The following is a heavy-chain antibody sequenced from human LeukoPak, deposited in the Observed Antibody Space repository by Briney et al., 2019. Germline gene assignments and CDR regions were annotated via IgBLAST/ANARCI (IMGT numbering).Heavy chain of an antibody. CDR2: INYSWDT. CDR1: GGSISSYY. V-gene: IGHV4-59*01. J-gene: IGHJ5*02. CDR3: ARVPLPLVPTVEFDP. D-gene: IGHD4-23*01. Sequence: KPSGTLSLTCTVSGGSISSYYWSWIRQPPGKGLEWIGYINYSWDTNYNPSLKSRVTISVDTSKNQFSLKLSSVTAADTAVYYCARVPLPLVPTVEFDPWGQGTLVTVSS.